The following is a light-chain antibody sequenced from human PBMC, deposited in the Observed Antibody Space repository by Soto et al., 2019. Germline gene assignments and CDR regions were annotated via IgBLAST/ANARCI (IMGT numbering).Light chain of an antibody. V-gene: IGKV3-15*01. Sequence: EIVMTQSPATLSVSPGERATLSCRASQSVSINLAWYQQKPGQAPSLLIYGASTRATGIPARFSGSGSGTEFTLTISSLQSEDSAVYYCQQYNDWKTFGQGNKV. J-gene: IGKJ1*01. CDR3: QQYNDWKT. CDR1: QSVSIN. CDR2: GAS.